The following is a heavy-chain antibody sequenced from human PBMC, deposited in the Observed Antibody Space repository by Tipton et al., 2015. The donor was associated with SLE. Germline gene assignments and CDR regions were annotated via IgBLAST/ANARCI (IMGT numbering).Heavy chain of an antibody. CDR1: GGSISSGGYY. Sequence: TLSLTCSVSGGSISSGGYYWSWNRQHPGKGLEWIGYIYDSTSTYYNPSLKSRLTMSADTSKNQISLKLSSVSAADTAVYYCVRGPKDVWGQGTTVTVSS. V-gene: IGHV4-31*03. CDR2: IYDSTST. CDR3: VRGPKDV. J-gene: IGHJ6*02.